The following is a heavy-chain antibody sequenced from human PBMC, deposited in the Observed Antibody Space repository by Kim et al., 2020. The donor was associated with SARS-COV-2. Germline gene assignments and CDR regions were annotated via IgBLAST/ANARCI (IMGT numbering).Heavy chain of an antibody. V-gene: IGHV5-51*01. D-gene: IGHD5-18*01. CDR3: ARRAIGYSYANWYFDL. J-gene: IGHJ2*01. Sequence: PSFQGQVTISADKSISTAYLQWSSLKASDTAMYYCARRAIGYSYANWYFDLWGRGTLVTVSS.